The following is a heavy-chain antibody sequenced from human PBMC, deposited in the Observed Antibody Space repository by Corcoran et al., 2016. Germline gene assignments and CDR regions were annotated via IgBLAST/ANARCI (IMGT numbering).Heavy chain of an antibody. V-gene: IGHV1-18*01. CDR3: ARWSSSGSYGMDV. Sequence: QVQLVQSGAEVKKPGASVKVSCKASGYTFTGYDISWVRQAPGQGLEWVGWISTYNGNTNYVEKLQGRVTMTTDTSTSTAYMELRSLRSDDTAVYYCARWSSSGSYGMDVWGQGTTVTVSS. J-gene: IGHJ6*02. CDR1: GYTFTGYD. CDR2: ISTYNGNT. D-gene: IGHD3-10*01.